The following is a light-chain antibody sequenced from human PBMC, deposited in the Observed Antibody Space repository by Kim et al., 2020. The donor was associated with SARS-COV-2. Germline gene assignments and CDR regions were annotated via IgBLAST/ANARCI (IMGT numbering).Light chain of an antibody. CDR1: SSNIGTNT. CDR2: SNN. V-gene: IGLV1-44*01. CDR3: GAWDDTLIGPV. J-gene: IGLJ3*02. Sequence: QSVLTQPPSASGTPGQRVTISCSGSSSNIGTNTVNWYQQLPGTAPNLLIYSNNQRPSGVPDRFSGSKSGTSASLAISGLQSVDEADYFCGAWDDTLIGPVFGGGTQLTVL.